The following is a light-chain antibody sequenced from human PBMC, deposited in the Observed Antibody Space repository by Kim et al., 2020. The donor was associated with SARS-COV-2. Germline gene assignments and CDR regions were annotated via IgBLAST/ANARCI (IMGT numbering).Light chain of an antibody. CDR2: GAS. J-gene: IGKJ4*01. CDR1: QSVLYSSNNKNY. CDR3: QQYYSTPLT. Sequence: ATINCKSSQSVLYSSNNKNYLAWYQQKPGQPPKLLIYGASTREYGVPDRFSGSGSGTDFTLTISSLQAEDVAVYYCQQYYSTPLTFGGGTKVDIK. V-gene: IGKV4-1*01.